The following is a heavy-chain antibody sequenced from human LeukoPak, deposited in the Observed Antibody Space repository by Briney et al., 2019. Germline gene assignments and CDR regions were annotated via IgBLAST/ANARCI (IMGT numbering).Heavy chain of an antibody. Sequence: GGSLRLSCAASGLSFSDYYMSWIREAPGKGLGGGSYIYNSGSTIYYAHSLRGRFTISRDNAKNSLYLQMSSPRAEDTAVYYCAREGLLHSISSGDAFDIWGQGTMVTVSS. V-gene: IGHV3-11*04. D-gene: IGHD2-21*01. CDR1: GLSFSDYY. CDR2: IYNSGSTI. J-gene: IGHJ3*02. CDR3: AREGLLHSISSGDAFDI.